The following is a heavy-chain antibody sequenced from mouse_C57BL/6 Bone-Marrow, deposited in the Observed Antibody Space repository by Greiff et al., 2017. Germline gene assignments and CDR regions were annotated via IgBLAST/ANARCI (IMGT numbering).Heavy chain of an antibody. D-gene: IGHD1-1*01. CDR1: GFTFSSYG. V-gene: IGHV5-6*01. CDR2: ISSGGSYT. CDR3: ARPRYYYGSSYFDY. J-gene: IGHJ2*01. Sequence: EVKVVESGGDLVKPGGSLKLSCAASGFTFSSYGMSWVRQTPDKRLEWVATISSGGSYTYYPDSVKGRFTISRDNAKNTLYLQMSSLKSEDTAMYYWARPRYYYGSSYFDYWGQGTTLTVSS.